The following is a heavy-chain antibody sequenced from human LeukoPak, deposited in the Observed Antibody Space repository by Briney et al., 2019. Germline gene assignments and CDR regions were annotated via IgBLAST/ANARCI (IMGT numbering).Heavy chain of an antibody. CDR1: GGSINNNNYY. CDR3: AKSGGYGLIDY. Sequence: SATLSLTCTVSGGSINNNNYYWGWIRQPPGKGLEWIGSIYSSGSTYYNASLQSRVTMSIETSKNQISLRLNSVTAADTAMYYCAKSGGYGLIDYWGQGTLVTVSS. CDR2: IYSSGST. V-gene: IGHV4-39*01. J-gene: IGHJ4*02. D-gene: IGHD1-26*01.